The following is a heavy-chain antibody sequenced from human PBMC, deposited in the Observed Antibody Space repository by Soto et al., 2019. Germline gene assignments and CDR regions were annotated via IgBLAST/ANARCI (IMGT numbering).Heavy chain of an antibody. D-gene: IGHD5-12*01. CDR2: ISHSGST. CDR3: ARWDGYNPFAH. CDR1: GDSISSGGYY. J-gene: IGHJ4*02. Sequence: QLQLQESGSGLVKPSQTLSLTCTVSGDSISSGGYYWSWIRQPPGKGLEWVGCISHSGSTSYNPSLKGGVAIQVDGSNTPFPQRPPSVPPGDAAVYYWARWDGYNPFAHWGQGTLVPVSS. V-gene: IGHV4-30-2*01.